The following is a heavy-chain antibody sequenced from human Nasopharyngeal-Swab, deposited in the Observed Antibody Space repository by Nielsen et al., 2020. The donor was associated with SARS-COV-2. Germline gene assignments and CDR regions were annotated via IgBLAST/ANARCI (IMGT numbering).Heavy chain of an antibody. D-gene: IGHD6-13*01. Sequence: WIRQPPGKGLEWVSGINWNGGSTGYADSVKGRFTISRDNAKNSLYLQMNSLRAEDTALYHCARDAEQPGDYYYGMDVWGQGTTLTVSS. CDR3: ARDAEQPGDYYYGMDV. V-gene: IGHV3-20*01. CDR2: INWNGGST. J-gene: IGHJ6*02.